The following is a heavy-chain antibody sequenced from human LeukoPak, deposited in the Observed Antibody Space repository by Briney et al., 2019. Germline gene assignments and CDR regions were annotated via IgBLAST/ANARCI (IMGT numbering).Heavy chain of an antibody. J-gene: IGHJ5*02. V-gene: IGHV4-31*03. Sequence: SETLSLTCTVSGDSISSGDYYWSWIRQHPGKGLEWIGYINYSGSTYYNPSLKSRVTISVDTSKNQFSLKLSSVTAADTAVYYCARVGAVMLSGRPSSVDPWGQGTLVAVSS. CDR2: INYSGST. D-gene: IGHD3-10*02. CDR1: GDSISSGDYY. CDR3: ARVGAVMLSGRPSSVDP.